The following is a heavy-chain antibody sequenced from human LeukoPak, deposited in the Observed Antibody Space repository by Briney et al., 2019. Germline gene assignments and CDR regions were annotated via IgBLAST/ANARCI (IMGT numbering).Heavy chain of an antibody. D-gene: IGHD3-16*01. V-gene: IGHV4-59*01. CDR1: GGSISSYY. J-gene: IGHJ3*02. Sequence: SSGTPSLTCTVSGGSISSYYWSWIRQPPGKGLEWIGYIYYSGSTNYNPSLKSRVTISVDTSKNQFSLKLSSVTAADTAVYYCARDLGGGAFDIWGQGTMVTVSS. CDR2: IYYSGST. CDR3: ARDLGGGAFDI.